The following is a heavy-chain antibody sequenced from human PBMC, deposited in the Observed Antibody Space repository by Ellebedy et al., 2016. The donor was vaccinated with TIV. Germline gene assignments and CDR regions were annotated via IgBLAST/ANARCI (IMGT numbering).Heavy chain of an antibody. CDR3: ARTNTGFARYFDF. J-gene: IGHJ4*02. V-gene: IGHV4-39*01. CDR1: GDSVRSTSYY. Sequence: SETLSLTCTVSGDSVRSTSYYWGWIRQSPGRGLEWIGVIHSGGGIYYNPSHKSRLSISVDTSKSQISLQLTSLTAADTGIYFCARTNTGFARYFDFWGQGALVTVSS. CDR2: IHSGGGI.